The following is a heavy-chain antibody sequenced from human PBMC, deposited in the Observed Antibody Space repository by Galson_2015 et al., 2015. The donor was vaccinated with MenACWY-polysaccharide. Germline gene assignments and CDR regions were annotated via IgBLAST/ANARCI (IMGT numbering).Heavy chain of an antibody. CDR3: TIDGPTTVTTRAPSGYYYYGMDV. J-gene: IGHJ6*02. V-gene: IGHV3-15*01. Sequence: SLRLSCAASGFTFSNAWMSWVRQAPGRGLERVGRIKSKTDGGTTDYAAPVKGRFTISRDDSKNTLYLQMNSLKTEDTAVYYCTIDGPTTVTTRAPSGYYYYGMDVWGQGTTVTVSS. D-gene: IGHD4-11*01. CDR1: GFTFSNAW. CDR2: IKSKTDGGTT.